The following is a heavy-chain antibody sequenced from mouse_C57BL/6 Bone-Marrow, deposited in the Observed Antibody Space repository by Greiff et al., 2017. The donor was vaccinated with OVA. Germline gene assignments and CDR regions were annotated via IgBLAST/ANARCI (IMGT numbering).Heavy chain of an antibody. J-gene: IGHJ4*01. Sequence: EVQVVESGAELVRPGASVKLSCTASGFNIKDDYMHWVKQRPEQGLEWIGWIDPENGDTEYASKFQGKATITADTSSNTAYLQLSSLTSEDTAVYYCTPTGTSAMDYWGQGTSVTVSS. CDR2: IDPENGDT. CDR1: GFNIKDDY. CDR3: TPTGTSAMDY. V-gene: IGHV14-4*01. D-gene: IGHD4-1*01.